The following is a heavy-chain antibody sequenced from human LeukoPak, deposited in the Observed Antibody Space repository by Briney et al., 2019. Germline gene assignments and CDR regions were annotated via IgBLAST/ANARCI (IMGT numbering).Heavy chain of an antibody. CDR2: ISYDGSNQ. V-gene: IGHV3-30*04. CDR3: ARDSGGGNRALDY. D-gene: IGHD4-23*01. Sequence: GGSLRLSCAASGFTFSSYAIHWVRQAPGKGLEWVAVISYDGSNQYYADSVKGRFTISRDNSKNTVYLQMNSLRAEDTAVYYCARDSGGGNRALDYWGQGTLVTVSS. J-gene: IGHJ4*02. CDR1: GFTFSSYA.